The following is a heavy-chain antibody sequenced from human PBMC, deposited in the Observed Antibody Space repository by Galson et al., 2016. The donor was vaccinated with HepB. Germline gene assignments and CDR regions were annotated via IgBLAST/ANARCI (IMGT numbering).Heavy chain of an antibody. CDR1: GFTFSSYW. D-gene: IGHD4-23*01. J-gene: IGHJ3*02. Sequence: SLRLSCAVSGFTFSSYWMNWVRQAPGKGLEWVANIKHDGSDKYSVDSVKGRFTISRDNAKNALYLQMNSLRAEDTAVYYCARDMGGDYGGNSGAFDIWGQGTMVTVSS. CDR3: ARDMGGDYGGNSGAFDI. V-gene: IGHV3-7*01. CDR2: IKHDGSDK.